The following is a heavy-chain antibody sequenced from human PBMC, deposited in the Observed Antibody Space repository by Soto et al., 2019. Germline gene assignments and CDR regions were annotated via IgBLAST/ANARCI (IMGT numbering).Heavy chain of an antibody. Sequence: SETLSLTCAVSGYSIRSDYYWGWIRQPPGKGLEWIGSIYQSGTAYYNPSLKSRVTISVETSKNEFSLKVSSVTAADTAVYYCARVTGSKGYFDYCGQGTMVTVYS. CDR1: GYSIRSDYY. CDR2: IYQSGTA. V-gene: IGHV4-38-2*01. CDR3: ARVTGSKGYFDY. D-gene: IGHD2-2*01. J-gene: IGHJ4*02.